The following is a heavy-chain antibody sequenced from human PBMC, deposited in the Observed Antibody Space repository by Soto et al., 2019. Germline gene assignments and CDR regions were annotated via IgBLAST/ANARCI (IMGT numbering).Heavy chain of an antibody. J-gene: IGHJ4*02. CDR1: GFTLSSYS. V-gene: IGHV3-30-3*01. CDR2: ISYDGNKK. Sequence: PGGSLRLSCAASGFTLSSYSMHWVRQAPGKGPEWVGVISYDGNKKYYRDSVKGRFSISRDTSNNTVHLQMNSLRPDDTAVYYCARSVAVAGLDYWGQGSLVTVSS. D-gene: IGHD6-19*01. CDR3: ARSVAVAGLDY.